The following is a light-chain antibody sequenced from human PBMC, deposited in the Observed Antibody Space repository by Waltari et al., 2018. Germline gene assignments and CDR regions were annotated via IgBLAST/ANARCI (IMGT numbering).Light chain of an antibody. CDR1: QGIGSN. Sequence: EIVMTQSPATLSVSPGESATLSCRASQGIGSNLAWYQQKPGQAPRLLIYDATTRDTDIAARFSGSGSGTEFTLTISSLQSEDFAVYFCQQYRDWPRTFGHGTKVETK. V-gene: IGKV3-15*01. CDR2: DAT. CDR3: QQYRDWPRT. J-gene: IGKJ1*01.